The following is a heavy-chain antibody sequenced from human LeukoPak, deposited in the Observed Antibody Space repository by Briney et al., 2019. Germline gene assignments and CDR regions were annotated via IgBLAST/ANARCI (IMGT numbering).Heavy chain of an antibody. Sequence: GGSLRLSCAASGLIVSGDYVSWVRQAPGKGPEWVSGISGNTATTYYADSVKGRFTISRDNAKNSLYLQMNSLRAEDTAVYYWARDEDPWGQGTLVTVSS. CDR1: GLIVSGDY. CDR2: ISGNTATT. J-gene: IGHJ5*02. CDR3: ARDEDP. V-gene: IGHV3-69-1*01.